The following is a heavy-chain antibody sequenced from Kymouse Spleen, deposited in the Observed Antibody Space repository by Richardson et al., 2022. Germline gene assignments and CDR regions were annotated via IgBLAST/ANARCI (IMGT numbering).Heavy chain of an antibody. Sequence: EVQLVESGGGLVQPGRSLRLSCAASGFTFDDYAMHWVRQAPGKGLEWVSGISWNSGSIGYADSVKGRFTISRDNAKNSLYLQMNSLRAEDTALYYCAKDIVYNWNYGYYYYGMDVWGQGTTVTVSS. J-gene: IGHJ6*02. CDR2: ISWNSGSI. CDR1: GFTFDDYA. CDR3: AKDIVYNWNYGYYYYGMDV. D-gene: IGHD1-7*01. V-gene: IGHV3-9*01.